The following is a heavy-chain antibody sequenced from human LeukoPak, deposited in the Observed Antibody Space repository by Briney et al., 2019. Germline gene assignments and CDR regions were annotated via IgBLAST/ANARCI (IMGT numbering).Heavy chain of an antibody. CDR3: ARWGSSRLHFDY. J-gene: IGHJ4*02. V-gene: IGHV1-69*13. CDR2: IIPIFGTA. CDR1: GGTFSSYA. D-gene: IGHD6-13*01. Sequence: ASVKVSCKASGGTFSSYAISWARQAPAQGLEWMGGIIPIFGTANYAQKFQGRVTITADESTSTAYMELSSLRSEDTAVYYCARWGSSRLHFDYWGQGTLVTVSS.